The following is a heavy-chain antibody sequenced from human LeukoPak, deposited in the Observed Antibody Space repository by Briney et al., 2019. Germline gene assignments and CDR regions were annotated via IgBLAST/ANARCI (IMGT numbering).Heavy chain of an antibody. D-gene: IGHD3-10*01. CDR3: ARGLRRSQRDYYYYYGMDV. CDR1: GGSLSGYY. J-gene: IGHJ6*02. CDR2: INHSGST. Sequence: SETLSLTCAVYGGSLSGYYWSWIRQPPGKGLEWIGEINHSGSTNYNPSLKSRVTISVDTSKNQFSLKLSSVTAADTAVYYCARGLRRSQRDYYYYYGMDVWGQGTTVTVSS. V-gene: IGHV4-34*01.